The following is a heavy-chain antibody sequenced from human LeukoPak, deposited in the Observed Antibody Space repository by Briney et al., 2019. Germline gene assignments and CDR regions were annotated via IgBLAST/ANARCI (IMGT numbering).Heavy chain of an antibody. D-gene: IGHD3-10*01. V-gene: IGHV4-61*02. J-gene: IGHJ4*02. CDR1: GGSISSGSYY. CDR2: IYTSGST. CDR3: ARAAGSAIFGGWYFDY. Sequence: SQTLSLTCTVSGGSISSGSYYWSWIRQPAGKGLEWIGRIYTSGSTNYNPSLKSRVTISVDTSKNQFSLKLSSVTAADTAVYYCARAAGSAIFGGWYFDYWGQGTLVTVSS.